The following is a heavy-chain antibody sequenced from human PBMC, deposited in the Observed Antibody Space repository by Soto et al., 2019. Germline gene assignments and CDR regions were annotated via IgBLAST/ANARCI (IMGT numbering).Heavy chain of an antibody. J-gene: IGHJ4*02. D-gene: IGHD3-3*01. Sequence: GGSLRLSCAASGFTFSSYVMHWVRQAPGKGLEWVSVISFDGSNKYYVDSVKGRFTISRDNSKNTLYLQMNSLRGEDTAVYYCAKETVEYYFDYWGQGTLVTVSS. V-gene: IGHV3-30*18. CDR3: AKETVEYYFDY. CDR1: GFTFSSYV. CDR2: ISFDGSNK.